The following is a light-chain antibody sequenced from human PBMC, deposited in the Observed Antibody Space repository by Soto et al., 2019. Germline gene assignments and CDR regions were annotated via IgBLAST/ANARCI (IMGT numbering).Light chain of an antibody. J-gene: IGLJ2*01. CDR2: EVS. CDR1: SSDVGGYNY. V-gene: IGLV2-8*01. CDR3: SSYAGSNNLVV. Sequence: QSALTQPPSASGSPGQSVTISCTGTSSDVGGYNYVSWYQQHPGKASKLMIYEVSKWPSGVPDRFSGSKSGNTASLTVSGLQAEDEADYYCSSYAGSNNLVVFGGGTKLTVL.